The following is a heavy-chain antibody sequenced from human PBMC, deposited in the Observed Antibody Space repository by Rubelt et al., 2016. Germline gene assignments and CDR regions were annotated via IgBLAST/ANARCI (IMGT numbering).Heavy chain of an antibody. CDR3: ARKSYGDTGYYFDY. V-gene: IGHV1-69*01. D-gene: IGHD4-17*01. Sequence: TFSSYAISWVRQAPGQGLEWMGGIIPIFGTANYAQKFQGRVTITADEPTSTAYMELSSLRSEDTAVYYCARKSYGDTGYYFDYWGQGTLVTVSS. CDR1: TFSSYA. J-gene: IGHJ4*02. CDR2: IIPIFGTA.